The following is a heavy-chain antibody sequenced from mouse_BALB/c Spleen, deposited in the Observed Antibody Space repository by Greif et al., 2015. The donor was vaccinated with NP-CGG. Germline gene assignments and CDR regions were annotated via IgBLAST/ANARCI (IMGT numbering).Heavy chain of an antibody. CDR1: GFNIKDTY. CDR3: ARPYGNYGAWFAY. J-gene: IGHJ3*01. D-gene: IGHD2-1*01. V-gene: IGHV14-3*02. Sequence: EVQLQQSGAELVKPGASVKLSCTASGFNIKDTYMHWVKQRPEQGLEWIGRIDPANGNTKYDPKFQGKATITADTSSNTAYLQLSSLTSEDTAVYYCARPYGNYGAWFAYWGQGTLVTVSA. CDR2: IDPANGNT.